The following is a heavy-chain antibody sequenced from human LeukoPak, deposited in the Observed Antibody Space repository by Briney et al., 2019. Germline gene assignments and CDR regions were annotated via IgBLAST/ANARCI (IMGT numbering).Heavy chain of an antibody. Sequence: ASVKVSCKASGYTFTGYYMHWVRQPPGQGLEWMGWINPNSGGTNYAQKFQGRVTMTRDTSISTAYMELSRLRSDDTAVYYCAREYSSSLYYYYYMDVWGKGTTVTVSS. CDR3: AREYSSSLYYYYYMDV. CDR1: GYTFTGYY. CDR2: INPNSGGT. V-gene: IGHV1-2*02. D-gene: IGHD6-6*01. J-gene: IGHJ6*03.